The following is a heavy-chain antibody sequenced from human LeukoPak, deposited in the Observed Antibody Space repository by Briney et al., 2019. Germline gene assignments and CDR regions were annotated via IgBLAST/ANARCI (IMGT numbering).Heavy chain of an antibody. CDR3: ARTKGYSTNGASYYFNY. V-gene: IGHV3-23*01. J-gene: IGHJ4*02. CDR1: GFTFSNYA. Sequence: GGPLRLSCAASGFTFSNYAMSWVRQPPGKGLEGVSTISGSGGNTYYADPVRGRFTIHRENAKTSLDLQMNNLTAGNTAVYDWARTKGYSTNGASYYFNYWGVGTLVSASS. CDR2: ISGSGGNT. D-gene: IGHD6-13*01.